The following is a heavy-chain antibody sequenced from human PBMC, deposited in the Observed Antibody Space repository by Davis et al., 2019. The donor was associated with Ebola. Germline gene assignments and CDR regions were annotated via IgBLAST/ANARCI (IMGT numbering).Heavy chain of an antibody. CDR2: IKEDGSDK. CDR1: GVTIATHD. J-gene: IGHJ4*02. Sequence: GESLKISCEASGVTIATHDINWVRQAPGKGLEWVANIKEDGSDKNYVDSVKGRFTISRDNAKNTLYLQMNSLRAEDTALYYCARGGRVVPTAMPDWGQGTLVTVSS. V-gene: IGHV3-7*01. D-gene: IGHD2-2*01. CDR3: ARGGRVVPTAMPD.